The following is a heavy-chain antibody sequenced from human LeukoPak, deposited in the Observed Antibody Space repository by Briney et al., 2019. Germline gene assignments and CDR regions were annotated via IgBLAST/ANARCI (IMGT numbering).Heavy chain of an antibody. CDR2: MRSSGHII. CDR3: AKGGRVVPAAVDY. D-gene: IGHD2-2*01. V-gene: IGHV3-11*04. Sequence: GGSLRLSCAASGFLFSDYYMTWIRQVPGKGLEWVSYMRSSGHIIDYADSVKGRFTISRDNAKNSLYLQMNSLRAEDTAVYYCAKGGRVVPAAVDYWGQGTLVTVSS. CDR1: GFLFSDYY. J-gene: IGHJ4*02.